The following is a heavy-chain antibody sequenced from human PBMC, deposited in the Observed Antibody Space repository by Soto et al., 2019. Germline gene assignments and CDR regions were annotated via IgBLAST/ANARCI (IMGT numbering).Heavy chain of an antibody. D-gene: IGHD3-22*01. V-gene: IGHV1-18*01. CDR1: GYTFTSYG. CDR3: ARDTYYYDSSGRICYFDY. Sequence: GASVKVSCKASGYTFTSYGISWVRQAPEQGLEWMGWISAYNGNTNYAQKLQGRVTMTTDTSTSTAYMELRSLRSDDTAVYYCARDTYYYDSSGRICYFDYWGQGTLVTVSS. CDR2: ISAYNGNT. J-gene: IGHJ4*02.